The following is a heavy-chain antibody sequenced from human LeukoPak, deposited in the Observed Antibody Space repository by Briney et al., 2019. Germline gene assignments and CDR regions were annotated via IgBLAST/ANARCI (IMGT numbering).Heavy chain of an antibody. CDR2: INSDGSST. Sequence: PGGSLRLSCAASGFTFSSYWMHWVRQVPGKGLVWVSRINSDGSSTSYADSVKGRFTISRDNAKNTLYLQMNSLRAEDTAVYYCARDYHDYGDYVDYWGQGTLVTVSS. V-gene: IGHV3-74*01. J-gene: IGHJ4*02. CDR3: ARDYHDYGDYVDY. D-gene: IGHD4-17*01. CDR1: GFTFSSYW.